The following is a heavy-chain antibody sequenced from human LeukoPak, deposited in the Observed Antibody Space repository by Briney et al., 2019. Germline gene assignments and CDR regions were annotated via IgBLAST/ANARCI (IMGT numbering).Heavy chain of an antibody. Sequence: PGGSLRLSCTASGFTLSTYRMNWVRQAPGKGLEWLSYISSGGGTIYYADSVKGRFTISRDNANNSLYLQMDSLRDEDTAVYYCARDRYCSTSSCYPLDYWGQGTLVTVSS. V-gene: IGHV3-48*02. CDR1: GFTLSTYR. D-gene: IGHD2-2*01. J-gene: IGHJ4*02. CDR2: ISSGGGTI. CDR3: ARDRYCSTSSCYPLDY.